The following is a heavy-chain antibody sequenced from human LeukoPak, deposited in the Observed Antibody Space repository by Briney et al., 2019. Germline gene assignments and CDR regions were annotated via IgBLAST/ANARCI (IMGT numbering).Heavy chain of an antibody. CDR2: IYKDGRT. CDR3: ARDVNSYAHCGH. J-gene: IGHJ4*02. CDR1: GFTFSSYA. Sequence: GGSLRLSCAASGFTFSSYAMTWVRQAPGKGLEGVSIIYKDGRTYYADSVKGRFTISRDNSRNMLYLQMNSLRAEDTAVYYCARDVNSYAHCGHWGQGTLVTVSS. D-gene: IGHD5-18*01. V-gene: IGHV3-53*01.